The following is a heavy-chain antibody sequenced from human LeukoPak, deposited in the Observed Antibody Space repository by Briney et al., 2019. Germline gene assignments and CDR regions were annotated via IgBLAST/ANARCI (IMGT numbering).Heavy chain of an antibody. CDR2: ISYDGSNK. D-gene: IGHD6-19*01. J-gene: IGHJ4*02. Sequence: GGSLRLSCAASGFTFSSYAIHWLRQAPGKGLEGVAVISYDGSNKYYADSVKGRFTISRDNSKNTLYLQMNSLRAEDTAVYYCARDASGWILRYYFDYGGQGTLVTVSS. CDR3: ARDASGWILRYYFDY. CDR1: GFTFSSYA. V-gene: IGHV3-30-3*01.